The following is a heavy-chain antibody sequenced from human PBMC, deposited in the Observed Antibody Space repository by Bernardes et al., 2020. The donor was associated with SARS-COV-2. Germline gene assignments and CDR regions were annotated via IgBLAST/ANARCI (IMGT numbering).Heavy chain of an antibody. CDR3: ARTRTTISTTGIPVDY. CDR2: INPNTGGT. V-gene: IGHV1-2*02. D-gene: IGHD2-21*02. J-gene: IGHJ4*02. CDR1: GYTFTGYF. Sequence: ASVKVCCQASGYTFTGYFIHWVRQAPGQRLEWMGWINPNTGGTNYIQKFQGRVTMTRDTSITTAYMELSRLGSDDTAIYYWARTRTTISTTGIPVDYWGQGTLVTVSS.